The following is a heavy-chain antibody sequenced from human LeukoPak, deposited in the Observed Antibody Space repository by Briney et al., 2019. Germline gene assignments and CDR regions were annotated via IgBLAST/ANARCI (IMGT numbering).Heavy chain of an antibody. Sequence: ASVKVSCKASGYTFTGYYMHWVRQAPRQGLEWMGWINPNNGDTKYSQKFQGRVTMTRDMSIATTYMELSRLRSDDTAVYYCARDLAASGTDYWGQGTLVTVSP. D-gene: IGHD6-13*01. CDR3: ARDLAASGTDY. V-gene: IGHV1-2*02. J-gene: IGHJ4*02. CDR2: INPNNGDT. CDR1: GYTFTGYY.